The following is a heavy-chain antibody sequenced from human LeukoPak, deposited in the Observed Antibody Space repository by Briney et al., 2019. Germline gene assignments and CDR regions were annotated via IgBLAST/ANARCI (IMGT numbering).Heavy chain of an antibody. Sequence: GSLRLSCATSGFNFNYYFMAWVRQAPGKGLEWLATIDKDGSGTEYIDSVRGRFTISRDNTKKSIHLQMSSLSADDTAVYFCATEYWYRHDYWGQGTLVTVSS. J-gene: IGHJ4*02. D-gene: IGHD6-13*01. CDR1: GFNFNYYF. CDR3: ATEYWYRHDY. CDR2: IDKDGSGT. V-gene: IGHV3-7*01.